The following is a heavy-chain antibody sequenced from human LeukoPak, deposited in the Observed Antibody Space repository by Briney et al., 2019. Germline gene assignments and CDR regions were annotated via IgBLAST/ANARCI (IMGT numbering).Heavy chain of an antibody. V-gene: IGHV3-23*01. J-gene: IGHJ4*02. CDR2: ISGSGGST. CDR3: AKDKAIFDY. CDR1: GFTFSSYG. Sequence: GGSLRLSCAASGFTFSSYGMHCVRQAPGKGLEWVSAISGSGGSTYYADSVKGRFTISRDNSKNTLYLQMNSLRAEDTAVYYCAKDKAIFDYWGQGTLVTVSS. D-gene: IGHD2-2*01.